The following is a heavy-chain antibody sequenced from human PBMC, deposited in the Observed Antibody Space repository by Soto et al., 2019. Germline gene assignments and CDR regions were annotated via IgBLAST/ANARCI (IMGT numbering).Heavy chain of an antibody. Sequence: EVQLVESGGGLVQPGGSLKLSCAASGFTFSGSAMHWVRQASGKGLEWVGRIRSKANSFATAYAASVKGRFTISRDDSKNTAYLQMNSLKPEDTAVYYCTRPTVTGDYWGQGTLVTVSS. CDR2: IRSKANSFAT. D-gene: IGHD4-17*01. CDR3: TRPTVTGDY. CDR1: GFTFSGSA. J-gene: IGHJ4*02. V-gene: IGHV3-73*01.